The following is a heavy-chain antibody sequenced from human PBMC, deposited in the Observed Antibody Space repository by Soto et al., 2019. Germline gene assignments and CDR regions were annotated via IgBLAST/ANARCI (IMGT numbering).Heavy chain of an antibody. CDR2: IIPIFGTA. J-gene: IGHJ4*02. CDR1: GGTFSSYS. D-gene: IGHD1-26*01. CDR3: ARAAGSIAGGIDW. V-gene: IGHV1-69*01. Sequence: QVQLVQSGAEVKKPGSSVKVSCKASGGTFSSYSINWVRQAPGQGLEWMGEIIPIFGTANYARKFQGRVRIPAAASSSTAYMGPSSLSSGDTGVLCCARAAGSIAGGIDWWGQGAVVTVPS.